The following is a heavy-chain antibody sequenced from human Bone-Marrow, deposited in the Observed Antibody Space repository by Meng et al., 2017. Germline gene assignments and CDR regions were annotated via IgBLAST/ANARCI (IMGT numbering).Heavy chain of an antibody. CDR2: ISYDGSNK. CDR1: GFTFSSYA. V-gene: IGHV3-30*01. D-gene: IGHD2-15*01. J-gene: IGHJ4*02. Sequence: QVQLGGAGGGVVQPGRSLRLSCAASGFTFSSYAMHWVRKAPGKGLEWVAVISYDGSNKYYADSVKGLFTISRDNSKNTLYLQMNSLRAEDTAVYYCARLVVVAAIDYWGQGTLVTVSS. CDR3: ARLVVVAAIDY.